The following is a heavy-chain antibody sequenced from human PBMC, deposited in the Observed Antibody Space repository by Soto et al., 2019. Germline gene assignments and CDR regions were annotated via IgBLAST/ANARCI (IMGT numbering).Heavy chain of an antibody. CDR1: GFTFSRYS. CDR2: ISTDGATT. CDR3: VKDGERGRLERPSSHAKVV. V-gene: IGHV3-64D*06. J-gene: IGHJ6*02. D-gene: IGHD6-13*01. Sequence: QPGGSLRLSCAASGFTFSRYSMHWVRQAPGKGLEYVSAISTDGATTYYINSVKGRFIISRDNSRNTVYLQMSSLGAEDTAVYYCVKDGERGRLERPSSHAKVVSGPGPPFTVPS.